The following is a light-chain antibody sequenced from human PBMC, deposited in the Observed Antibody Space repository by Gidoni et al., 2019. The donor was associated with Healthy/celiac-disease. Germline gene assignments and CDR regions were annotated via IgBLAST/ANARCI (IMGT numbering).Light chain of an antibody. V-gene: IGLV2-11*01. CDR1: SSDVGGYNH. CDR3: CSYAGSYTWV. Sequence: QSALTQPRSVSGSPGQSVTISCTGPSSDVGGYNHVSWYQQHPGKAPKLMIYDVSKRPSGVPDRFSGSKSGNTASLTISGLQADDEADYSCCSYAGSYTWVFGGGTKLTVL. CDR2: DVS. J-gene: IGLJ3*02.